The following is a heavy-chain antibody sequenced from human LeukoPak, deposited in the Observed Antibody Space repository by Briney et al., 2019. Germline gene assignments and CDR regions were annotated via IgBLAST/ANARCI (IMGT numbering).Heavy chain of an antibody. CDR2: INPNSGGT. Sequence: ASVKVSCKASGYTFTGYYMHWVRQAPGQGLEWMGWINPNSGGTNYAQKFQGRVTMTRDTSISTAYMELSGLRSDDTAVYYCARDEGTYYYDSSGYYCNYWGQGTLVTVSS. J-gene: IGHJ4*02. V-gene: IGHV1-2*02. D-gene: IGHD3-22*01. CDR3: ARDEGTYYYDSSGYYCNY. CDR1: GYTFTGYY.